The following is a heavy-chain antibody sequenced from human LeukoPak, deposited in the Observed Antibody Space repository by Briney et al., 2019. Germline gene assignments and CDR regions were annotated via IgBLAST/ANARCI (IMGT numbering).Heavy chain of an antibody. V-gene: IGHV3-74*03. CDR2: INSDGSST. Sequence: GSLRLSCAASEFSFSNHWMHWVRQVPGKGLVWVSRINSDGSSTTYADSVKGRFTISRDNAKNTLYLQMNSLRDEDTAVYYCTRDVSQSSSWYGEFDYWGQGTQVTVSS. CDR1: EFSFSNHW. D-gene: IGHD6-13*01. J-gene: IGHJ4*02. CDR3: TRDVSQSSSWYGEFDY.